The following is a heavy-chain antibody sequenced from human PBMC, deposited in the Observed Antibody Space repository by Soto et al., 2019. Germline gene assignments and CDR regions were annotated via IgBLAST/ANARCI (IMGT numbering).Heavy chain of an antibody. CDR2: IYHSGST. Sequence: QVQLQESGPGLVKPSGTLSLTCAVSGGSISMNWWSWVRQPPGKGLEWIGEIYHSGSTNYNPSLTSRVTISVDKSKTQFSLKLSSVTAADTAVYYCARVVQGIDYWGQGTLVTVSS. J-gene: IGHJ4*02. CDR1: GGSISMNW. V-gene: IGHV4-4*02. D-gene: IGHD3-10*01. CDR3: ARVVQGIDY.